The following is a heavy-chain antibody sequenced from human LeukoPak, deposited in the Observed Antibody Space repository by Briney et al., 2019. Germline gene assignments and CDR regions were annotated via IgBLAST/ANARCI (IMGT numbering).Heavy chain of an antibody. V-gene: IGHV3-21*01. Sequence: GGSLRVSCTASGFTFRSYSMNWVRQGAGKGLEWVSSISSGSKYIYYADSVKGRFTISRDNARNSLYLQMNSLRAEDTAVYYCARASPQYSSSDYWGQGTLVTVSS. CDR2: ISSGSKYI. CDR1: GFTFRSYS. J-gene: IGHJ4*02. CDR3: ARASPQYSSSDY. D-gene: IGHD6-6*01.